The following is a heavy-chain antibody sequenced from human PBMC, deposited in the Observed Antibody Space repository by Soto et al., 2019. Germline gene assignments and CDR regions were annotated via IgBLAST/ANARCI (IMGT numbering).Heavy chain of an antibody. V-gene: IGHV3-49*03. Sequence: EVQLVESGGGLVQPGRSLRLSCTTSGFSFADYTLSWFRQAPGKGLEWLGFIRNKAYGGTTEYAASVKGRFSISRDDTKSIAYLQMNSLKTEDTAVYYCARDGRYSGYPPPAFWGQGTLVIVSS. D-gene: IGHD5-12*01. CDR1: GFSFADYT. J-gene: IGHJ4*02. CDR2: IRNKAYGGTT. CDR3: ARDGRYSGYPPPAF.